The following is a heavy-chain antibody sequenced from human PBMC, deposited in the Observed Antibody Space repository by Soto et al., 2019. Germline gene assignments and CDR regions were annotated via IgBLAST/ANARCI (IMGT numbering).Heavy chain of an antibody. D-gene: IGHD1-20*01. CDR2: ISSSSTYI. Sequence: PGGSLRLSCEASGFTLSSYTMNWVRQAPGKGLECVSSISSSSTYIYYADSVKGRFTISRDNAKNSVYLQMHSLRAEDTAVYYCARVTPSYSYYGTDVWGQGTTVTVS. CDR1: GFTLSSYT. CDR3: ARVTPSYSYYGTDV. V-gene: IGHV3-21*01. J-gene: IGHJ6*02.